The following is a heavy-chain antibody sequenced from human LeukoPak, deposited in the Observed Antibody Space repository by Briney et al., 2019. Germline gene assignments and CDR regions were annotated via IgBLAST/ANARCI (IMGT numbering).Heavy chain of an antibody. Sequence: TRDAQKFQGRVTMTEDTSTDTAYMELSSLRSEDTAVYYCATLYSWTTGDTNFDYWGQGTLVTVSS. J-gene: IGHJ4*02. CDR2: T. D-gene: IGHD2-8*02. V-gene: IGHV1-24*01. CDR3: ATLYSWTTGDTNFDY.